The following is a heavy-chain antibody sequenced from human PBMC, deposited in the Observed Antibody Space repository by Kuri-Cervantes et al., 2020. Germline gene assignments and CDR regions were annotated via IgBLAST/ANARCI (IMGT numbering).Heavy chain of an antibody. CDR2: IRGGGPET. V-gene: IGHV3-23*01. CDR1: GFTFNIYD. CDR3: VRGIRAPGF. D-gene: IGHD1-14*01. Sequence: GESLKISCTASGFTFNIYDMSWVRQAPGKGLEWVSGIRGGGPETYYTDSVKGRFAISRDNSRNTLYLQMNSLKVEDTAIYYCVRGIRAPGFWGQGTLVTVSS. J-gene: IGHJ4*02.